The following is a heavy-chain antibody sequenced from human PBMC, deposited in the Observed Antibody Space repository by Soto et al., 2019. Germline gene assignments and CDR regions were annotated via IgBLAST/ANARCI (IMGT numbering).Heavy chain of an antibody. D-gene: IGHD3-3*01. CDR2: ISSSSSYI. CDR1: GFTFSSYS. CDR3: ARDVSGAGWPRWFDP. V-gene: IGHV3-21*01. Sequence: EVQLVESGGGLVKPGGSLRLSCAASGFTFSSYSMNWVRQVPGKGLEWVSSISSSSSYIYYADSVKGRFTISRDNAKNSLYLQMNSLRAEDTAVYYCARDVSGAGWPRWFDPWGQGTLVTVSS. J-gene: IGHJ5*02.